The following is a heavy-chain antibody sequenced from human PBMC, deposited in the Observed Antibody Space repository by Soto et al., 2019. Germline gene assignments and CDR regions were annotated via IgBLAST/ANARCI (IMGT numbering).Heavy chain of an antibody. V-gene: IGHV1-46*01. J-gene: IGHJ5*02. Sequence: GASVTVSCKSSGCTFITYYLHWVRQAPGQGLEWMGIINTSGGSTNSAQRFQARVTMTSDTSTSTDNMELSSLKADVTSVYYCARVVVPTTATTSNWFDPWGQGTLVTVSS. CDR2: INTSGGST. CDR3: ARVVVPTTATTSNWFDP. CDR1: GCTFITYY. D-gene: IGHD4-17*01.